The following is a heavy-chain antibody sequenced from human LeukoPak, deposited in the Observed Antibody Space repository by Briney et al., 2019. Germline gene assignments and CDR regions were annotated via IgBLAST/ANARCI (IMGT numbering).Heavy chain of an antibody. CDR3: ARDPGYCSGPRCYAAGIDY. J-gene: IGHJ4*02. CDR2: IMWDRSRI. D-gene: IGHD2-2*01. V-gene: IGHV3-9*01. CDR1: GFTFDEHA. Sequence: GGSLRLSCAASGFTFDEHAMHWVRQAPGKGLEWVSGIMWDRSRIGYADSVKGRFTISRDNAKNSLYLQMNSLRAEDTAVYYCARDPGYCSGPRCYAAGIDYWGQGTLVTVSS.